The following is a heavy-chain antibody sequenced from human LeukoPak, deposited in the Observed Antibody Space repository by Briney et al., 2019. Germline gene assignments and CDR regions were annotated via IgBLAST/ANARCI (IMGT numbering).Heavy chain of an antibody. Sequence: PGGSLRLSCAASGYTFSTYWMHWIRQGPGKGLVWVSRINEDGSSTSYADSVRGRFTISRDNAKNTLYLQMNSLRAEDTAVYYCAREWNYYGSGIMDVWGKGTTVTVSS. J-gene: IGHJ6*04. CDR1: GYTFSTYW. CDR3: AREWNYYGSGIMDV. CDR2: INEDGSST. D-gene: IGHD3-10*01. V-gene: IGHV3-74*01.